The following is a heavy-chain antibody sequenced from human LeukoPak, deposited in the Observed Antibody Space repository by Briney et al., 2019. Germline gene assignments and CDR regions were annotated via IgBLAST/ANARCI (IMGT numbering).Heavy chain of an antibody. V-gene: IGHV3-21*01. CDR1: GFSFSSYS. CDR3: ARGGAAAGADAFDI. J-gene: IGHJ3*02. D-gene: IGHD6-13*01. Sequence: GGSLILSCAASGFSFSSYSMNWVRQAPGKGLEWVSYISSSSSYIYYADSVKGRFTISRDNARNSLYLQFNSLRAEDTAVYYCARGGAAAGADAFDIWGQGTMVTVSS. CDR2: ISSSSSYI.